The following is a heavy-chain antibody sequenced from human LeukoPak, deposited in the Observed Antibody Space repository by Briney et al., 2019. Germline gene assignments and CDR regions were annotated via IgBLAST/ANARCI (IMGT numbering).Heavy chain of an antibody. CDR1: GFTFSSYW. Sequence: PGGSLRLSCAASGFTFSSYWMSWVRQAPGKGLEWVANIKQDGSEKYYVDSVKGRFTISRDNAKNSLYLQMNSLRAEDTAVYYCAREDSTYYYDSSGQRRAFDIWGQGTMVTVSS. D-gene: IGHD3-22*01. CDR3: AREDSTYYYDSSGQRRAFDI. CDR2: IKQDGSEK. V-gene: IGHV3-7*01. J-gene: IGHJ3*02.